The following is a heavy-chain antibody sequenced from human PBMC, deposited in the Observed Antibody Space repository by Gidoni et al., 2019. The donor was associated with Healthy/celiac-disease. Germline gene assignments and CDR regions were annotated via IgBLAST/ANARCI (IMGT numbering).Heavy chain of an antibody. Sequence: QLQLQESGPGLVKPSETLSLTCTVSGGSISSSSYYWGWIRQPPGKGLEWIGSIYYSGSTYSTPSLKSRVTISVDTSKNQFSLKLSSVTAADTAVYYCARQPLKQWLVKYFQHWGQGTLVTVSS. CDR1: GGSISSSSYY. J-gene: IGHJ1*01. CDR2: IYYSGST. CDR3: ARQPLKQWLVKYFQH. D-gene: IGHD6-19*01. V-gene: IGHV4-39*01.